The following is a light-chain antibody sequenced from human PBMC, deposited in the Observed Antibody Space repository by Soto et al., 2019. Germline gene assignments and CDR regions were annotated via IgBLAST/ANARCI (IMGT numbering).Light chain of an antibody. CDR2: AVS. V-gene: IGKV1-12*01. CDR3: KQSSAFPLT. J-gene: IGKJ4*01. CDR1: QGINNW. Sequence: DIKMNQSASTLSASVGDRVTITCRASQGINNWLAWYQQKPGKAPELLIYAVSYLQSGVPSRFSGSGSGTDFTLTISSLQPEDFATYFCKQSSAFPLTFGGGTKVDIK.